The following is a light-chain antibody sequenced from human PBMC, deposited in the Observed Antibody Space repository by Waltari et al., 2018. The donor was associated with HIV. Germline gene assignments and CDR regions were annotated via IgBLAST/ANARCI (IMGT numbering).Light chain of an antibody. CDR1: VLAKQY. J-gene: IGLJ1*01. V-gene: IGLV3-25*03. CDR2: KDT. CDR3: QSADTSYTSRV. Sequence: SYELTQPPSVSVSPGQTARLPCPGDVLAKQYAYWYQQKPGQAPVLAIYKDTERPSGIPERFSGSSSGTTVTLTISGVQPDDEADYYCQSADTSYTSRVFGIGTKVTVL.